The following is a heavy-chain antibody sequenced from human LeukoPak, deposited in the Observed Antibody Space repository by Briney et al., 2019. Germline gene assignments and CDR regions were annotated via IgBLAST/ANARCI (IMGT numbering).Heavy chain of an antibody. D-gene: IGHD3-22*01. CDR2: IYYSGST. CDR1: GGSISSYY. J-gene: IGHJ4*02. Sequence: SETLSLTCTVSGGSISSYYWSWIRQPPGKGLEWIGYIYYSGSTNYNPSLKSRVTISVDTSKNQFSLKRSSVTAADTAVYYCARHGSSGYYYNFDYWGQGTLVTVSS. V-gene: IGHV4-59*08. CDR3: ARHGSSGYYYNFDY.